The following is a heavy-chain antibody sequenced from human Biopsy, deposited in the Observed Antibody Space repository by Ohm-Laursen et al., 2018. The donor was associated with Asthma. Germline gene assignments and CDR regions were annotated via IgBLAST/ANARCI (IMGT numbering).Heavy chain of an antibody. J-gene: IGHJ3*01. CDR3: ARSPYYYGLLGPTRGFGVYAV. CDR2: INHRGST. D-gene: IGHD3-10*01. CDR1: SGSGGYMRSGNYY. V-gene: IGHV4-34*01. Sequence: SDTLSLTCNLSSGSGGYMRSGNYYWTWIRQPPGKGLEWIGEINHRGSTNYNPSPKSRVTLSVDTSKNQFSVKLRSVTAADTAVYYCARSPYYYGLLGPTRGFGVYAVWGHGTLVTVSS.